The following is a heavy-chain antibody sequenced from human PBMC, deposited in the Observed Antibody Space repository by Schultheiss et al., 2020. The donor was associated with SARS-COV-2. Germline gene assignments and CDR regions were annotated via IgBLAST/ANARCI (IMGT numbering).Heavy chain of an antibody. CDR1: GFTFSSYG. D-gene: IGHD1-26*01. V-gene: IGHV3-7*01. Sequence: GESLKISCAASGFTFSSYGMHWVRQAPGKGLEWVANIKQDGSEKYYVDSVKGRFTISRDNAQNSLYLQMNSLRAEDTAVYYCAKGASWDYFDYWGQGTLVTVSS. J-gene: IGHJ4*02. CDR3: AKGASWDYFDY. CDR2: IKQDGSEK.